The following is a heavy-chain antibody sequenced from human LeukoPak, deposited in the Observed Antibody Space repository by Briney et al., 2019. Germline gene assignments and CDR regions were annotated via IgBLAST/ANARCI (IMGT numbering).Heavy chain of an antibody. CDR1: GGSISSYY. Sequence: PSETLSLTCTVSGGSISSYYWSWIRQPAGKGLEWIGRIYTSGNTNYNPSLKSRVTMSVDTSKNQFSLKLSSVTAADTAVYYCARGYDILTGYSDDAFDIWGQGTMVTVSS. CDR3: ARGYDILTGYSDDAFDI. D-gene: IGHD3-9*01. J-gene: IGHJ3*02. V-gene: IGHV4-4*07. CDR2: IYTSGNT.